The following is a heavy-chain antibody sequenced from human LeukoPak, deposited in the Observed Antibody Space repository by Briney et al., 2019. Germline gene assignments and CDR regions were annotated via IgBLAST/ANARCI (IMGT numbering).Heavy chain of an antibody. CDR3: AREDYAYFDY. CDR1: GFTFSSYA. J-gene: IGHJ4*02. D-gene: IGHD4-17*01. Sequence: PGGSLRLSCAASGFTFSSYAMHWVRQAPGKGLEWVAVISYDGSNKYYADSVKGRFTISRDNSKNTLYLQMNSLRAEDTAVYYCAREDYAYFDYWGQGTLVTVSS. CDR2: ISYDGSNK. V-gene: IGHV3-30-3*01.